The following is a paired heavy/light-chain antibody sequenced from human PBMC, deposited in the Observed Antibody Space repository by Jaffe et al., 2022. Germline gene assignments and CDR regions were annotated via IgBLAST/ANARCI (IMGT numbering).Heavy chain of an antibody. D-gene: IGHD4-17*01. CDR1: GGSISSSNW. CDR3: ARCYGDYGERKRYYFDY. CDR2: IYHSGST. J-gene: IGHJ4*02. V-gene: IGHV4-4*02. Sequence: QVQLQESGPGLVKPSGTLSLTCAVSGGSISSSNWWSWVRQPPGKGLEWIGEIYHSGSTNYNPSLKSRVTISVDKSKNQFSLKLSSVTAADTAVYYCARCYGDYGERKRYYFDYWGQGTLVTVSS.
Light chain of an antibody. Sequence: DIVMTQSPLSLPVTPGEPASISCRSSQSLLHSNGYNYLDWYLQKPGQSPQLLIYLGSNRASGVPDRFSGSGSGTDFTLKISRVEAEDVGVYYCMQALQTITFGQGTRLEIK. CDR3: MQALQTIT. CDR1: QSLLHSNGYNY. V-gene: IGKV2-28*01. CDR2: LGS. J-gene: IGKJ5*01.